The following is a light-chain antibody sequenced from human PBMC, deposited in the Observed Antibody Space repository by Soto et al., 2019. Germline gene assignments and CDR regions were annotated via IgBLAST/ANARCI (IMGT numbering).Light chain of an antibody. V-gene: IGLV2-14*01. Sequence: QSALTQPASVSGSPGQSITISCTGTGSDVGGYDYVSWYQHHPGKAPKVMIYEVTNRPSWVSNRFSGSKSGNTASLTISGLLAEYEADYYCSSYTSSSTYVFGTGTKVTVL. CDR1: GSDVGGYDY. J-gene: IGLJ1*01. CDR3: SSYTSSSTYV. CDR2: EVT.